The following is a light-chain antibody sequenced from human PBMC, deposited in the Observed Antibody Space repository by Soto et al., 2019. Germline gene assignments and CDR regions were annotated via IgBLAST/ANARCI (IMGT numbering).Light chain of an antibody. J-gene: IGKJ4*01. CDR3: QQDGSSRPLT. CDR1: QSVSSSY. Sequence: EIVLTQSPGTLFLSPGERATLSCRASQSVSSSYLAWYQQKPGQAPRLLSYGASSRATGIPDRFSGSGSGTDFTLTISSLEPDDFAVYDCQQDGSSRPLTFGVGTKVEIK. CDR2: GAS. V-gene: IGKV3-20*01.